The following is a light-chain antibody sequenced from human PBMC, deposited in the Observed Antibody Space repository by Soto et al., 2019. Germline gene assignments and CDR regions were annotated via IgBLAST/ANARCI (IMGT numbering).Light chain of an antibody. CDR2: GNS. CDR3: QSYDSSLSGSV. CDR1: SSNIGAGYD. J-gene: IGLJ3*02. V-gene: IGLV1-40*01. Sequence: QSVLTQPPSVSGDPGQRVTISCTGSSSNIGAGYDVHWYQQLPGTAPKLLIYGNSNRPSGVPDRFSGSKSGTSASLAITGLQAEDEADCYCQSYDSSLSGSVFGGGTKLTVL.